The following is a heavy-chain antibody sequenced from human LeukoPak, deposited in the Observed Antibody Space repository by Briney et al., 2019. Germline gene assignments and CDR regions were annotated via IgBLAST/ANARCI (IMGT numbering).Heavy chain of an antibody. D-gene: IGHD3-10*01. V-gene: IGHV3-23*01. Sequence: GGSLRLSCAASGFTFSSYAMSWVRQAPGKGLEWVSAISGSGGSTYYADSVKGRFTISRDNSKNTLYLQMNSLRAEDTAVYYCAKGAITMVRGVIVNDYWGQGTLVTASS. CDR1: GFTFSSYA. CDR2: ISGSGGST. J-gene: IGHJ4*02. CDR3: AKGAITMVRGVIVNDY.